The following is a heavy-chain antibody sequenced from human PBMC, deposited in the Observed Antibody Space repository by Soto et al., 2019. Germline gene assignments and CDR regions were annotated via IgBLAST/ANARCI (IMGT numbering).Heavy chain of an antibody. V-gene: IGHV3-11*01. J-gene: IGHJ6*02. Sequence: QVQLVESGGGLVKTGRSLRLSCAASGFTFSDYYMSWIRQAPGKGLEWVSYISSSGSTIYYADSVKGRFTISRDNAKNSLYLQMNSLRAADTAVYYCAREPLTGTTYYYYYGMDVWGQGTTVTVSS. D-gene: IGHD1-20*01. CDR3: AREPLTGTTYYYYYGMDV. CDR2: ISSSGSTI. CDR1: GFTFSDYY.